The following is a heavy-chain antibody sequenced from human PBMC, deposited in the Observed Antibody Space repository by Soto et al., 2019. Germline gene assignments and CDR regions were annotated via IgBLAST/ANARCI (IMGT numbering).Heavy chain of an antibody. V-gene: IGHV4-39*01. Sequence: TLSLTCTVSGDSISNNNSYWGWIRQPPGTGLEWIGNIYYSGSTSYNPSLKSRLTISVDTSKNQFSLNLRSVTAADTAVYYCARQRIEMDIITSFDPWGQGTLVTVSS. CDR1: GDSISNNNSY. J-gene: IGHJ5*02. D-gene: IGHD5-12*01. CDR3: ARQRIEMDIITSFDP. CDR2: IYYSGST.